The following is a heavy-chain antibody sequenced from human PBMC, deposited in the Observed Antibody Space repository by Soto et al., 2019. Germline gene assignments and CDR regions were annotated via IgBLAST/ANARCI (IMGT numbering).Heavy chain of an antibody. D-gene: IGHD2-8*01. J-gene: IGHJ4*02. CDR2: IAATGT. Sequence: EVQLLESGGGLVQPGGSLRLSCAASGFSFSSIAMNWVRQAPGKGLEWVSTIAATGTYYADSVKGRFTISRDNSKNTLYLKMNSLTAEDTAVYYCVKGLYFVDYWGQGSLVTVSS. V-gene: IGHV3-23*01. CDR1: GFSFSSIA. CDR3: VKGLYFVDY.